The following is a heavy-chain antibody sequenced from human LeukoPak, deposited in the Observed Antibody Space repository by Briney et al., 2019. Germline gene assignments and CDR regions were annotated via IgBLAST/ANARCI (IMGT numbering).Heavy chain of an antibody. Sequence: PGGSLRLSCAASGFTLSSYEMNWVRQAPGKGLEWVSYMSSSGNSKHYADSVKGRFTISRDNAKNSLYLKMNSLRVEDTAVYYCAAALAIAVGGTTPGDYWGQGTLVTVSS. CDR2: MSSSGNSK. CDR1: GFTLSSYE. V-gene: IGHV3-48*03. D-gene: IGHD6-19*01. J-gene: IGHJ4*02. CDR3: AAALAIAVGGTTPGDY.